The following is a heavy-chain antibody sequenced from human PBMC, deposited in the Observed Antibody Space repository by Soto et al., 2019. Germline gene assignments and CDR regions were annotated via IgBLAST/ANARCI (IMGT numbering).Heavy chain of an antibody. J-gene: IGHJ4*02. Sequence: GGSLRLSCAASGFTVSSNYMSWVRQAPGKGLEWVSFIYSGGSTYYADSVKGRFTISRDNSKNTLYLQMNSLRAEDTAVYYCAREQRSVDISGSQPPYWGQGTMGTVSS. CDR1: GFTVSSNY. V-gene: IGHV3-53*01. CDR2: IYSGGST. CDR3: AREQRSVDISGSQPPY. D-gene: IGHD3-22*01.